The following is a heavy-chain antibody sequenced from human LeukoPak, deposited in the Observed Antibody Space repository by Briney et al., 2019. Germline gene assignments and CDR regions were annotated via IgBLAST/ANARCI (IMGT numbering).Heavy chain of an antibody. D-gene: IGHD3-10*01. J-gene: IGHJ4*02. V-gene: IGHV4-34*01. CDR1: GGSFSVYY. CDR3: ARARITMVRGAPPDY. CDR2: INHSGST. Sequence: SETLSLTCALYGGSFSVYYSSWIRHPPGKGLEWIGEINHSGSTNYNPSLKSRVTISVDTSKDQFSLKLSSVTAADTAVYYCARARITMVRGAPPDYWGQGTLVTVSS.